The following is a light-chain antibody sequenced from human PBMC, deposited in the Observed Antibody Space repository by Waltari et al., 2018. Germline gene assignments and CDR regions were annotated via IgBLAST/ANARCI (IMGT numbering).Light chain of an antibody. CDR1: QSVSAN. J-gene: IGKJ1*01. CDR3: QQYNNWPPWT. Sequence: EITMTQSPGTLSVSPGEKATLSCRASQSVSANIAWYQQKPGQGPRLLIYGASTRAPGIPARFSGRGSGTEFTRNISSVQSEDFGLYYCQQYNNWPPWTFGQGTKVDIK. V-gene: IGKV3-15*01. CDR2: GAS.